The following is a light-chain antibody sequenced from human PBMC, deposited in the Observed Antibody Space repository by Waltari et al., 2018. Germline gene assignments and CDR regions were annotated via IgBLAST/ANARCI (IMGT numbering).Light chain of an antibody. CDR3: VLYMGGGIWV. V-gene: IGLV8-61*01. CDR2: STN. Sequence: TVVTQEPSFSVSPGGTVTLTCGLSSGPVSTSYYPSWYQQTPGQAPRTLIYSTNTRSSGVPDRFSGSILGNKAALTITGAQADDESDYYCVLYMGGGIWVFGGGTKLTVL. CDR1: SGPVSTSYY. J-gene: IGLJ3*02.